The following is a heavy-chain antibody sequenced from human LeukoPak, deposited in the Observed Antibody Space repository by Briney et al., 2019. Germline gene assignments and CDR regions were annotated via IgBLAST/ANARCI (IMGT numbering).Heavy chain of an antibody. Sequence: PGGSLRLSCAASGFTLSNYWMTWVRRAPGKGLEWVANIRPDGSVIHYVDSVKGRFTISRDSAKNSLYLQMNSLRVDDTAVYYCARDDTHSDTSGSFYDAFDIWGQRTMVTVSS. J-gene: IGHJ3*02. CDR1: GFTLSNYW. CDR2: IRPDGSVI. CDR3: ARDDTHSDTSGSFYDAFDI. V-gene: IGHV3-7*01. D-gene: IGHD3-22*01.